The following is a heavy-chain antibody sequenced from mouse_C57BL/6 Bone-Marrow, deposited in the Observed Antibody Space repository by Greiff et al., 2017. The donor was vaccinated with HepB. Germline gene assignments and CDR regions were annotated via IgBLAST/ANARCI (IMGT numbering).Heavy chain of an antibody. D-gene: IGHD2-5*01. J-gene: IGHJ4*01. CDR3: ARPPFYSNYEDYAMDY. Sequence: QVQLQQPGAELVKPGASVKLSCKASGYTFTSYWMPWVKQRPGRGLEWIGRIDPNSGGTKYNEKFKSKATLTVDKPSSTAYMQLSSLTSEDSAVYYCARPPFYSNYEDYAMDYWGQGTSVTVSS. V-gene: IGHV1-72*01. CDR2: IDPNSGGT. CDR1: GYTFTSYW.